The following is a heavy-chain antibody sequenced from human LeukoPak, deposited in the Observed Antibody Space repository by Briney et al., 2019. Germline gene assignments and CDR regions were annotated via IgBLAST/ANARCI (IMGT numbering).Heavy chain of an antibody. Sequence: SETLSLTCAVYGGSFSGYYWSWIRQPPGKGLEWIGEINHSGSTNYNPSLKSRVTISVDTSKNQFSLKLSSVTAADTAVYYCARDQAGATGFDYWGQGTLVTVSS. V-gene: IGHV4-34*01. CDR3: ARDQAGATGFDY. J-gene: IGHJ4*02. CDR1: GGSFSGYY. D-gene: IGHD1-26*01. CDR2: INHSGST.